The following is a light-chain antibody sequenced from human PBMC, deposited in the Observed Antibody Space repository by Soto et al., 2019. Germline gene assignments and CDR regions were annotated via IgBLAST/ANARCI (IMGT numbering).Light chain of an antibody. CDR2: GAS. CDR1: QSVTSNY. Sequence: EIVLTQSPGTLSLSPGERATLSCGASQSVTSNYLAWYQQKPGQAPRLLIFGASIRVKGIPDRFIGGGSGTDFTLTTSRLEPEDFAVYYCQHYVTSLTTFGQGTKVDIK. CDR3: QHYVTSLTT. V-gene: IGKV3-20*01. J-gene: IGKJ1*01.